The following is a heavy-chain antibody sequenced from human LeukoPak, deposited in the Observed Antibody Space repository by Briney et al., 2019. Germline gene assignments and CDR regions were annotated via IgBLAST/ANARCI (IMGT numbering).Heavy chain of an antibody. V-gene: IGHV1-2*02. Sequence: GRSLRLSCAASGFTFSSYAMHWVRQAPGQGLEWMGWINPNSGGTNYAQKFQGRVTMTRDTSISTAYMELSRLRSDDTAVYYCARVTVAVAYWGQGTLVTVSS. CDR1: GFTFSSYA. J-gene: IGHJ4*02. CDR3: ARVTVAVAY. D-gene: IGHD6-19*01. CDR2: INPNSGGT.